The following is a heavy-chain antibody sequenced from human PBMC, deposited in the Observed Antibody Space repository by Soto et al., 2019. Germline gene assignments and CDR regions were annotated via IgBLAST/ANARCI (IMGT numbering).Heavy chain of an antibody. CDR1: GFAFSSYW. Sequence: EVQLVESGGGLVQPGGSPRLSCAVSGFAFSSYWMHWVRQTPGKGLVWVSRINSDGTSTAYADSVKGRFTISRDNAKDTLYLEMNSLRAEDTAVYYCARDGWDLEWLLRVYSYMDVWGKGTTVTVSS. V-gene: IGHV3-74*01. J-gene: IGHJ6*03. CDR3: ARDGWDLEWLLRVYSYMDV. CDR2: INSDGTST. D-gene: IGHD3-3*01.